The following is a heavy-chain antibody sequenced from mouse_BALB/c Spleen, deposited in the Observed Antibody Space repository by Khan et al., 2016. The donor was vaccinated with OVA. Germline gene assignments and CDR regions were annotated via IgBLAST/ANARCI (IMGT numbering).Heavy chain of an antibody. J-gene: IGHJ3*01. CDR1: GFSLTTYG. D-gene: IGHD2-4*01. CDR2: IWSGGST. V-gene: IGHV2-2*02. Sequence: VQLKESGPGLVQPSQSLSITCTVSGFSLTTYGVHWVRQSPEKGLEWLGVIWSGGSTDYNAAFISRLSISKDISKSQVFFKMNSLQVNDTAIYYCARNYDYDEGLAYWGQGTLVTVSA. CDR3: ARNYDYDEGLAY.